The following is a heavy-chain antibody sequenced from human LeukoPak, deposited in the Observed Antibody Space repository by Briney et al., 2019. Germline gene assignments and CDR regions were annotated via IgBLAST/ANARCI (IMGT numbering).Heavy chain of an antibody. V-gene: IGHV4-30-4*01. Sequence: PSETLSLTCTVSGGSISSGDYYWRWIRQPPGKGLEWIGYIYYSGSTYYNPSLKSRVTISVDTSKNQFSLKLSSVTAADTAVYYCARVNDSSGYSNYFDYWGQGTLVTVSS. CDR2: IYYSGST. CDR3: ARVNDSSGYSNYFDY. CDR1: GGSISSGDYY. J-gene: IGHJ4*02. D-gene: IGHD3-22*01.